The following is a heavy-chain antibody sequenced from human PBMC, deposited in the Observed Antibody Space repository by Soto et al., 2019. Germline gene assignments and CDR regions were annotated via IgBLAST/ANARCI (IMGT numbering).Heavy chain of an antibody. J-gene: IGHJ4*02. CDR3: VILALGKFDF. V-gene: IGHV3-23*01. D-gene: IGHD1-26*01. CDR2: ISNTAHRI. Sequence: EVQLLESGGGLVRPGGSLSFSCSASGFGFGSNSLAWVRQAPGKALEWVSSISNTAHRIFHEDSVKGRFTISRDNSRKSLYLQMNSLRAEDTALYYCVILALGKFDFWGQGTLVIVSS. CDR1: GFGFGSNS.